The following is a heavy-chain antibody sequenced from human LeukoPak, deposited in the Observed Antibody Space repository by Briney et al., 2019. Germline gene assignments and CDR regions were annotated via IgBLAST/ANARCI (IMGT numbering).Heavy chain of an antibody. CDR1: GFTFSSFG. D-gene: IGHD3-10*01. Sequence: GGSLRLSCAASGFTFSSFGMNWVRQAPGKGLEWVSYISDSSTLTYYADSVKGRFTICRDNAKNSLSLQLNSLRDEDTAVYFCAKVIRGGYGMDVWGQGTTVTVSS. CDR2: ISDSSTLT. J-gene: IGHJ6*02. V-gene: IGHV3-48*02. CDR3: AKVIRGGYGMDV.